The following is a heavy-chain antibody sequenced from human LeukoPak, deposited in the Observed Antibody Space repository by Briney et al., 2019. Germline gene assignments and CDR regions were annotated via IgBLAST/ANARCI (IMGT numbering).Heavy chain of an antibody. D-gene: IGHD2-15*01. CDR3: ARIHRYCSGGACYVLDN. CDR2: VYYSGST. V-gene: IGHV4-59*02. J-gene: IGHJ4*02. CDR1: GGSVSGYY. Sequence: SGTLSLTCVVSGGSVSGYYWGWIRQPPGRGLEWIGYVYYSGSTNYNPSFKSRITISVDTSRNQFSLQLSSVTAADTAVYYCARIHRYCSGGACYVLDNWGQGTLVAVSS.